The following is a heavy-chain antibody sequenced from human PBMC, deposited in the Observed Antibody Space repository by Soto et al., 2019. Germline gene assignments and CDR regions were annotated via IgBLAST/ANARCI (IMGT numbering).Heavy chain of an antibody. D-gene: IGHD2-15*01. V-gene: IGHV4-34*01. CDR1: GGSFSGYY. CDR2: INHSGST. J-gene: IGHJ4*02. CDR3: ARSDIVVVVAANYFDY. Sequence: SETLSLTCAVYGGSFSGYYWSWIRQPPGKGLEWIGEINHSGSTNYNPSLKSRVTISVDTSKNQFSLKLSSVTAADTAVYYCARSDIVVVVAANYFDYWGQGTLVTVSS.